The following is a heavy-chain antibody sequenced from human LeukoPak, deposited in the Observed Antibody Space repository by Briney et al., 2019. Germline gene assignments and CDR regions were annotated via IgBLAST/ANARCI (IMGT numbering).Heavy chain of an antibody. CDR2: INHSGST. J-gene: IGHJ4*02. CDR3: ARPGSWYRGRYFDY. Sequence: QSSETLSLTCAVYGGSFSGYYWSWIRQPPGKGLEWIGEINHSGSTNYNPSLKSRVTISVDTSKNQFSLKLSSVTAADTAVYYCARPGSWYRGRYFDYWGQGTLVTVSS. V-gene: IGHV4-34*01. D-gene: IGHD6-13*01. CDR1: GGSFSGYY.